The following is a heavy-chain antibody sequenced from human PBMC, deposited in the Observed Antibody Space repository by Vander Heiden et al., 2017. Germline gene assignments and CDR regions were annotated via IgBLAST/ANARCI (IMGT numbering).Heavy chain of an antibody. D-gene: IGHD6-19*01. CDR1: GVNFSGSA. V-gene: IGHV3-73*01. CDR2: IRSKANSYAT. J-gene: IGHJ4*02. Sequence: EVRLVESGGGVVQPGGARKLSGAAYGVNFSGSAMDGVSQASGKGLEWVGRIRSKANSYATAYAASVKGRFTISRDDSKNTAYLQMNSLKTEDTAVYYCLTASYSSGWYFFDYWGQGTLVTVSS. CDR3: LTASYSSGWYFFDY.